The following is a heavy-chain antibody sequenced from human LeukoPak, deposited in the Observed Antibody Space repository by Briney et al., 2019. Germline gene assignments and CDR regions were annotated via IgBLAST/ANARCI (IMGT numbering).Heavy chain of an antibody. D-gene: IGHD3-22*01. J-gene: IGHJ3*02. CDR3: AREYYDNSGGEDAFDI. V-gene: IGHV3-23*01. CDR2: IGAGGTFT. Sequence: GGSLRLSCTASGFTFSSYAMNWVRQAPGKGLEWVSGIGAGGTFTYYADSVEGRFTISRDNSNNTLYLQMNSLRAEDTAMYYCAREYYDNSGGEDAFDIWAQGQWSPSLQ. CDR1: GFTFSSYA.